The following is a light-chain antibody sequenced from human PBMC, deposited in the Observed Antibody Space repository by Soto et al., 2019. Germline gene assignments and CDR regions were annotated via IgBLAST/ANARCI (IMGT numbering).Light chain of an antibody. CDR3: QQRSNWPPVIT. CDR2: DAS. J-gene: IGKJ5*01. Sequence: IVLTQSPATLSLSPGERATLSCRASQTFSSHLAWYQQKPGQAPRLLIYDASKRATGIPARFSGRGSGTDFTLTISSLEPADFAVYYCQQRSNWPPVITFGQGTRLEIK. CDR1: QTFSSH. V-gene: IGKV3-11*01.